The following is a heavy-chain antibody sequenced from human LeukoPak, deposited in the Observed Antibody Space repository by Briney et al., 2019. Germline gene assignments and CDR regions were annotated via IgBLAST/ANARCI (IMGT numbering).Heavy chain of an antibody. CDR3: ARVRVSTNYFDY. V-gene: IGHV4-34*01. D-gene: IGHD1-26*01. CDR2: INHSGST. J-gene: IGHJ4*02. CDR1: GGSFSGYY. Sequence: SETLSLTCAVYGGSFSGYYWSWIRQPPGKGLEWIGEINHSGSTNYNPSLKSRVTISVDTSKNQFSLKLSSVTAADTAVYHCARVRVSTNYFDYWGQGTLVTVSS.